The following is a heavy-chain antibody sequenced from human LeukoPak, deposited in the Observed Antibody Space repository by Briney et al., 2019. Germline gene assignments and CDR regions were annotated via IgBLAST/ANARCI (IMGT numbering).Heavy chain of an antibody. D-gene: IGHD2-8*02. CDR2: IRDDGTET. CDR3: ARESSTGGFDC. Sequence: GGSLRLSCAASGFSFSSYGMSWVRQAPGKGLEWVANIRDDGTETYYLDSVEGRFTISRDNAKNSLYLQMNILRAEDTAVYFCARESSTGGFDCWGHESLVPVSS. CDR1: GFSFSSYG. J-gene: IGHJ4*01. V-gene: IGHV3-7*05.